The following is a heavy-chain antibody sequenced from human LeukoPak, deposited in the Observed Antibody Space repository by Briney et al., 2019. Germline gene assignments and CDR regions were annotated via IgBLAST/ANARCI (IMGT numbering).Heavy chain of an antibody. CDR2: IYTSGST. V-gene: IGHV4-4*07. J-gene: IGHJ6*02. D-gene: IGHD3-10*01. CDR1: GGSISSYY. CDR3: ARDYYGSGSYYNGTYYYYGMDV. Sequence: SETLSLTCTVSGGSISSYYWSWIRQPAGKGLEWIGRIYTSGSTNYNPSLKSRVTMSVDTSKNQFSLKLSSVTAADTAVYYCARDYYGSGSYYNGTYYYYGMDVWGQGTTVTVSS.